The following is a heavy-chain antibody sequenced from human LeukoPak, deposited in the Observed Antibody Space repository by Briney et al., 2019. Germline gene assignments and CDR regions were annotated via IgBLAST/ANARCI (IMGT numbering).Heavy chain of an antibody. CDR1: GFTVSSNY. D-gene: IGHD2-21*01. Sequence: GGSLRLSCAAPGFTVSSNYMSWVRQAPGKGLEWVSVIYSGGSTYYADSVKGRFTISRDNSKNTLYLHMKSLRAEDTAVYYCAKGSGWLLPQYFDFWGQGTLVTVSS. CDR2: IYSGGST. CDR3: AKGSGWLLPQYFDF. J-gene: IGHJ4*02. V-gene: IGHV3-53*01.